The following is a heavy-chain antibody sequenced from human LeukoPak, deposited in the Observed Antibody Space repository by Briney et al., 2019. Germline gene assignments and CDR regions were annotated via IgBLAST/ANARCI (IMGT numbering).Heavy chain of an antibody. Sequence: GGSLRLSCAASGFTFSSYSMNWVRQAPGKGLEWVSVIYSGGSTYYADSVKGRFTISRDNSKNTLYLQMNSLRAEDTAVYYCARVGGGAFDIWGQGTMVTVSS. CDR2: IYSGGST. CDR1: GFTFSSYS. D-gene: IGHD3-10*01. J-gene: IGHJ3*02. V-gene: IGHV3-53*01. CDR3: ARVGGGAFDI.